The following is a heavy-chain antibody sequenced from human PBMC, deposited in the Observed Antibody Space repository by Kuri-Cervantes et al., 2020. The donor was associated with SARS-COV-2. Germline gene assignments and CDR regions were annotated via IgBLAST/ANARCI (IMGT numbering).Heavy chain of an antibody. D-gene: IGHD3-22*01. J-gene: IGHJ4*02. CDR3: ARDQHYYDSSGYYPYYFDY. Sequence: GESLKISCAASRFTFSSYGMHWVRQAPGKGLEWVAVIWYGGSNKYYADSVKGRFTISRDNSKNTLYLQMNSLRAEDTAVYYCARDQHYYDSSGYYPYYFDYWGQGTLVTVSS. V-gene: IGHV3-33*08. CDR1: RFTFSSYG. CDR2: IWYGGSNK.